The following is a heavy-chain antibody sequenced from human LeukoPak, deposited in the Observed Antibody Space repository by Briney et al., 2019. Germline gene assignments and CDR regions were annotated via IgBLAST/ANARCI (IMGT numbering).Heavy chain of an antibody. J-gene: IGHJ3*02. CDR1: GYTFTSYG. Sequence: ASVKVSCKASGYTFTSYGISWVRQAPGQGLEWMGWISAYNGNTNYAQKLQGRVTMTTDPSTSTAYMELRSLRSDDTAVYYCARGAGLRYLGFDAFDIWGQGTMVTVSS. CDR2: ISAYNGNT. D-gene: IGHD3-9*01. V-gene: IGHV1-18*01. CDR3: ARGAGLRYLGFDAFDI.